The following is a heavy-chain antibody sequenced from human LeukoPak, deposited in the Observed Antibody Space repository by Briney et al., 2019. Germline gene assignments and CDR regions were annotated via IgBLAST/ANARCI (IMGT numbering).Heavy chain of an antibody. D-gene: IGHD3-10*01. J-gene: IGHJ3*02. Sequence: PGGSLRLSCAASGFTFSSYSMNWVRQAPGKGLEWVSSISSSSSYIYYADSVKGRFTVSRDNAKNSLYLQMNSLRAEDTAVYYCARVVAYYYGSGSYYDAFDIWGQGTMVTVSS. CDR1: GFTFSSYS. CDR3: ARVVAYYYGSGSYYDAFDI. V-gene: IGHV3-21*01. CDR2: ISSSSSYI.